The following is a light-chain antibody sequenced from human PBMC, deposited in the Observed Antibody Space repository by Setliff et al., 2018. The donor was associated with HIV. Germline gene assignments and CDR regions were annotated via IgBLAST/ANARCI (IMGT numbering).Light chain of an antibody. CDR1: SSNIGAGYD. CDR2: VNT. CDR3: QSYDSSLSGSL. J-gene: IGLJ3*02. V-gene: IGLV1-40*01. Sequence: QSVLTQPPSVSAAPGQTVTISCTGTSSNIGAGYDVHWYQQLPGTAPKLLIYVNTNRPSGVPDRFSGSKSGTSASLAITGLQAEDEADYYCQSYDSSLSGSLFGGGTKVTVL.